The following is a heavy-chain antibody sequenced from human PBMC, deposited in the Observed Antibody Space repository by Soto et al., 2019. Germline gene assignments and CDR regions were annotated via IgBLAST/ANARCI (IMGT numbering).Heavy chain of an antibody. D-gene: IGHD2-15*01. J-gene: IGHJ4*02. CDR1: GGSISSYY. CDR3: ARRYCSGGSCYYYFDY. V-gene: IGHV4-59*08. Sequence: SETLSLTCTVSGGSISSYYWSWIRQPPGKGLEWIGYIYYSGSTNYNPSLKSRVTISVDTSKNQFSLKLGSVTAADTAVYYCARRYCSGGSCYYYFDYWGQGTLVTVSS. CDR2: IYYSGST.